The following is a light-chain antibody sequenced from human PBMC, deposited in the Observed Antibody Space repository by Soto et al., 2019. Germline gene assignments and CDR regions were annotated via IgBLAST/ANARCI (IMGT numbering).Light chain of an antibody. CDR3: NSYTSNNTYV. J-gene: IGLJ1*01. Sequence: QSALTQPRSVSGSPGQSVTISCTATGSDVGDSSHVSWYQLHPGKAPKLMIYDVSNRPSGVSNRFSGSKSGNTASLTISGLRAEDEADYYCNSYTSNNTYVFGTGTKLTVL. CDR2: DVS. CDR1: GSDVGDSSH. V-gene: IGLV2-11*01.